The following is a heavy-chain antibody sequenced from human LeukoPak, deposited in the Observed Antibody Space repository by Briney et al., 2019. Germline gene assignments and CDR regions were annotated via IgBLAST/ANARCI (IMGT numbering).Heavy chain of an antibody. CDR1: GYTFTGYY. Sequence: ASVKVSCKASGYTFTGYYMHWVRQAPGQGLEWMGWINPNSGGTNYAQKFQGRVTMTRDTSISTAYMELSRLRSDDTAVYYCARYDVVVPAAIGFDYWGQGTLVTVSS. V-gene: IGHV1-2*02. CDR2: INPNSGGT. CDR3: ARYDVVVPAAIGFDY. D-gene: IGHD2-2*01. J-gene: IGHJ4*02.